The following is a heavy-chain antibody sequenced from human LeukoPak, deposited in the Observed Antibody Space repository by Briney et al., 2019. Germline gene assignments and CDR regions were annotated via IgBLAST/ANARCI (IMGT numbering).Heavy chain of an antibody. V-gene: IGHV3-64*01. CDR2: ISSNGGIT. D-gene: IGHD5-12*01. J-gene: IGHJ4*02. Sequence: PGGPLRLSCAASGFTFSIYTMSWVRQAPGKGLEYISTISSNGGITYYANSVEGRFTISRDDYKNTLYLQMASLRAEDLAVYYCVRDRGGSGYYYFDLWGQGTLVTVSS. CDR1: GFTFSIYT. CDR3: VRDRGGSGYYYFDL.